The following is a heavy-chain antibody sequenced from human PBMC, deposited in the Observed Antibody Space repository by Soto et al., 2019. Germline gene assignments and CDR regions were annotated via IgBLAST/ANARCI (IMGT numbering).Heavy chain of an antibody. CDR1: GGSISSGDYY. V-gene: IGHV4-30-4*01. D-gene: IGHD3-22*01. J-gene: IGHJ5*02. Sequence: SETLSLTCTVSGGSISSGDYYWSWIRQPPGKGLEWIGYIYYSGSTYYNPSLKSRVTISVDTSKNQFSLKLSSVTAADTAVYYCARDTYYYDSSGYQINWFDPWGQGTLVTVSS. CDR2: IYYSGST. CDR3: ARDTYYYDSSGYQINWFDP.